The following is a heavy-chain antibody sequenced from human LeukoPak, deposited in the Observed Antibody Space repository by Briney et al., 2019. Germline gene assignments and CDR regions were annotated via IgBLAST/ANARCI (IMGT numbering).Heavy chain of an antibody. D-gene: IGHD6-13*01. CDR3: ASGRQLGY. J-gene: IGHJ4*02. CDR1: GFTFSNYW. CDR2: IKQDGSEK. V-gene: IGHV3-7*01. Sequence: GGSLRLSCAASGFTFSNYWMSWVRQAPGKGLEWVANIKQDGSEKYYVDSVKGRYTISRDNDKNSLYLQMNSLRAEDAAVYYCASGRQLGYWGQGTLVTVSS.